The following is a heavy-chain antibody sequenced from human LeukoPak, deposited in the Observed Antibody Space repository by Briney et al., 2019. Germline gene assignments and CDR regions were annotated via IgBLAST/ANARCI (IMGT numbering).Heavy chain of an antibody. J-gene: IGHJ4*02. Sequence: GGSLRLSCAASGFTFSAYDMNWVRQAPGKGPEWVSYISRDATRLEYAESVKGRFTISRDNDENSLHLQMNSLRADDTAVYYSARDPHNGNRFDSWGQGTLVTVSS. V-gene: IGHV3-48*03. CDR2: ISRDATR. CDR1: GFTFSAYD. CDR3: ARDPHNGNRFDS. D-gene: IGHD1-26*01.